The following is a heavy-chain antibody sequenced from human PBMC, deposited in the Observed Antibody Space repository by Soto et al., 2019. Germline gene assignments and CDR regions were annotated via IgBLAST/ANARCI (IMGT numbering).Heavy chain of an antibody. V-gene: IGHV4-34*01. D-gene: IGHD3-22*01. CDR1: GGSFSGYY. CDR2: INHSGST. CDR3: ARTVDSSGYYPVY. Sequence: SLTCAVYGGSFSGYYWSWIRQPPGKGLEWIGEINHSGSTNYNPSLKSRVTISVDTSKNQFSLKLSSVTAADTAVYYCARTVDSSGYYPVYWGQGTLVTVSS. J-gene: IGHJ4*02.